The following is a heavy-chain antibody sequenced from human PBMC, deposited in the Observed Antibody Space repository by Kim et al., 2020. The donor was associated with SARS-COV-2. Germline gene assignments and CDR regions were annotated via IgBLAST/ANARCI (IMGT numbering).Heavy chain of an antibody. J-gene: IGHJ6*02. V-gene: IGHV3-30*04. D-gene: IGHD6-19*01. CDR1: GFTFSSYA. Sequence: GGSLRLSCAASGFTFSSYAMHWVRQAPGKGLEWVAVISYDGSNKYYADSVKGRFTISRDNSKNTLYLQMNSLRAEDTAVYYCARDGGYSSGWQKDNYYYGMDVWGQGTTVTVSS. CDR3: ARDGGYSSGWQKDNYYYGMDV. CDR2: ISYDGSNK.